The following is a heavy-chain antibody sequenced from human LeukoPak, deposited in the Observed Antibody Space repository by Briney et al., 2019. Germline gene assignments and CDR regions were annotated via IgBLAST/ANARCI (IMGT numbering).Heavy chain of an antibody. Sequence: SETLSLTCTVSGGSISSYYWSWIRQPPGKGLEWIGYIYYSGSTNYNPSLKSRVTISVDTSKNQFSLKLSSVTAADTAVYYCARADWYPGGAFDIWGQGTMVTVSS. CDR1: GGSISSYY. D-gene: IGHD3-9*01. J-gene: IGHJ3*02. CDR2: IYYSGST. V-gene: IGHV4-59*01. CDR3: ARADWYPGGAFDI.